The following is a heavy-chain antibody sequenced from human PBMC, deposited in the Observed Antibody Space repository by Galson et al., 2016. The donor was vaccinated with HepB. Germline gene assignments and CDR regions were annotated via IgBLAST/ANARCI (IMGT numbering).Heavy chain of an antibody. CDR1: GLNVSSSY. J-gene: IGHJ6*02. D-gene: IGHD3-3*01. V-gene: IGHV3-66*01. Sequence: SLRLSCAASGLNVSSSYMSCVRQAPGRGLEWVSVDYAGGTTKYYADSVRGRFTISRDNSKNTLYLQMNSLRGEDTALYYCARSGDFRSGYSGYGMDVWGQGTTVTVSS. CDR2: DYAGGTTK. CDR3: ARSGDFRSGYSGYGMDV.